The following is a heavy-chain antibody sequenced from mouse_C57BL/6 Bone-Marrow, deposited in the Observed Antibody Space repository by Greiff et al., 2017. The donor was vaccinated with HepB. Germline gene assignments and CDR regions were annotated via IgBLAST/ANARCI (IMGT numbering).Heavy chain of an antibody. Sequence: VQLKESGPELVKPGASVKISCKASGYSFTDYNMNWVKQSNGKSLEWIGVINPNYGTTSYNQKFKGKATLTVDQSSSTAYMQLNSLTSEDSAVYYCARNYGSSEAWFAYWGQGTLVTVAA. D-gene: IGHD1-1*01. V-gene: IGHV1-39*01. J-gene: IGHJ3*01. CDR1: GYSFTDYN. CDR2: INPNYGTT. CDR3: ARNYGSSEAWFAY.